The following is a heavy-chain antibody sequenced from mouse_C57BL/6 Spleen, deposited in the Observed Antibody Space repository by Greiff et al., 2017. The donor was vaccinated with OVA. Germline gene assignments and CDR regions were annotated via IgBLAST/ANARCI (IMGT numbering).Heavy chain of an antibody. CDR2: INPNNGGT. CDR3: ARERGLGY. Sequence: EVQLQQSGPELVKPGASVKISCKASGYTFTDYYMNWVKQSHGKSLEWIGDINPNNGGTSYNQKFKGKATLTVDKSSSTAYMELRSLTSEDSAVYYCARERGLGYWGQGTTLTVSS. V-gene: IGHV1-26*01. J-gene: IGHJ2*01. D-gene: IGHD3-3*01. CDR1: GYTFTDYY.